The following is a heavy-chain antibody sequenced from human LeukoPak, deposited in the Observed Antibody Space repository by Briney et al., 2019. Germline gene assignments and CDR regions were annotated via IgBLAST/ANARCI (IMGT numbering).Heavy chain of an antibody. Sequence: GGSLRLSCAASGFTFSDYYMSWIRQAPGKGVEWASYITSRGSTKYYSDSVKGRFTISRDNAKNSLYLQMDSLRAEDTAVYYCARVFGSSSWYPLYLDYWGREPWSPSPQ. V-gene: IGHV3-11*01. CDR1: GFTFSDYY. CDR2: ITSRGSTK. CDR3: ARVFGSSSWYPLYLDY. J-gene: IGHJ4*02. D-gene: IGHD6-13*01.